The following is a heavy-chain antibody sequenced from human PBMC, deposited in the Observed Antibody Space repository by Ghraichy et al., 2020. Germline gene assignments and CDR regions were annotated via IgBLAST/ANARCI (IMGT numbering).Heavy chain of an antibody. CDR3: ARVGYGDYQIDF. D-gene: IGHD4-17*01. CDR2: IKQDGSEK. J-gene: IGHJ4*01. Sequence: ETLSLTCAASGFTFSYYWMSWVRQAPGKGLEWVANIKQDGSEKYYVDSVKGRFTISRDNAKNSLSLQMNSLRAEDTAVYYCARVGYGDYQIDFWGQNPGHRLL. CDR1: GFTFSYYW. V-gene: IGHV3-7*03.